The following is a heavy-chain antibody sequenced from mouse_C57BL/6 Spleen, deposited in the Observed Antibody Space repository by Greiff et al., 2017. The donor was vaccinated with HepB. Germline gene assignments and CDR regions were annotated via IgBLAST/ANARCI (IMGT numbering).Heavy chain of an antibody. J-gene: IGHJ4*01. V-gene: IGHV1-18*01. D-gene: IGHD3-2*02. CDR2: INPNNGGT. CDR1: GYTFTDYN. Sequence: SGPELVKPGASVKIPCKASGYTFTDYNMDWVKQSHGKSLEWIGDINPNNGGTIYNQKFKGKATLTVDKSSSTAYMELRSLTSEDTAVYYCARWDSSGYTSYYAMDYWGQGTSVTVSS. CDR3: ARWDSSGYTSYYAMDY.